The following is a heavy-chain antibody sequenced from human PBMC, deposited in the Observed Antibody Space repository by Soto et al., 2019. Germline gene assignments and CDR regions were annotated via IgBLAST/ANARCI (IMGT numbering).Heavy chain of an antibody. CDR1: GGTFSRYG. V-gene: IGHV1-69*01. CDR3: ARDYGHDCSESNCYFYF. Sequence: QVQLVQSGAEVKKPGSSVKVSCKASGGTFSRYGINWVRQAPGQGLEWMGGIIPIFGRANYAQKFQGRVTINADESTSTAHMELSSLRSEDTAVYYCARDYGHDCSESNCYFYFWGQGTLVTVSS. CDR2: IIPIFGRA. D-gene: IGHD2-15*01. J-gene: IGHJ4*02.